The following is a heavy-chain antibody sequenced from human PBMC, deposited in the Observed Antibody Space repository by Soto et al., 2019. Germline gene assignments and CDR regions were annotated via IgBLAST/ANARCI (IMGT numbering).Heavy chain of an antibody. Sequence: ASVKVSCKASGGTFSSYAISWVRQAPGQGLEWMGGIIPIFGTANYAQKFQGRVTITAEESTSTAYMELSSLRSEDTAVYYCAGRLPHLMVYALDYYGMDVWGQGTTVTVSS. CDR2: IIPIFGTA. CDR1: GGTFSSYA. CDR3: AGRLPHLMVYALDYYGMDV. J-gene: IGHJ6*02. D-gene: IGHD2-8*01. V-gene: IGHV1-69*13.